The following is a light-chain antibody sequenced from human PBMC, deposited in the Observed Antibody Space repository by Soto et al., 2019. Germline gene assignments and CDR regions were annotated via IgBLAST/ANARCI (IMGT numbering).Light chain of an antibody. Sequence: QSALTQPRSVSGSPGQSVTVSCTGTSNDVGGYNYVSWYQQHPGKAPKLIIYDVSKRPSGVPGRFSGSKSDNTASLTISGLQADDEADYYCCSYAGTYTWMFGGGTKLTVL. V-gene: IGLV2-11*01. CDR2: DVS. CDR3: CSYAGTYTWM. J-gene: IGLJ3*02. CDR1: SNDVGGYNY.